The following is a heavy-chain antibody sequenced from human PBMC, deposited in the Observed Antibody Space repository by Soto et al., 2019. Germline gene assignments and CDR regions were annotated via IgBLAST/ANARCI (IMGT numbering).Heavy chain of an antibody. Sequence: QVQLVQSGAEVKKPGSSVKVSCKTSGVTFSNYGFSWVRQARGQGLEWMGGIIATFGTADYPQKFQDRVTITAHISTSTIDMELSRLRSEDTAVYYCVRSGDGAALSRKYYFHYWGQGTQVTVSS. J-gene: IGHJ4*02. V-gene: IGHV1-69*06. CDR1: GVTFSNYG. CDR2: IIATFGTA. D-gene: IGHD6-6*01. CDR3: VRSGDGAALSRKYYFHY.